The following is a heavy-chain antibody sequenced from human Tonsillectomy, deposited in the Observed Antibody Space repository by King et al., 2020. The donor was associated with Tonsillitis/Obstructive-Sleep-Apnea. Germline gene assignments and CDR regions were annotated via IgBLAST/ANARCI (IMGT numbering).Heavy chain of an antibody. CDR3: AKGYCSTTSCSSDY. CDR1: GFTFSNYA. Sequence: QLVESGGGLVQPGGSLRLSCAASGFTFSNYAMSWVRQAPGKGLEWVSGITGTGGTTYYADSVKGRFIISRDKSKDTLYLQMNSLRAEDTALYYCAKGYCSTTSCSSDYWGQGTLVTVSS. J-gene: IGHJ4*02. V-gene: IGHV3-23*04. D-gene: IGHD2-2*01. CDR2: ITGTGGTT.